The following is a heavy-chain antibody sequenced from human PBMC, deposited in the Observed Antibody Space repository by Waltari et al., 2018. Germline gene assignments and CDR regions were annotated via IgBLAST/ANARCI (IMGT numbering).Heavy chain of an antibody. CDR2: IYSGGSST. V-gene: IGHV3-23*03. J-gene: IGHJ6*03. CDR1: GFTFSSYA. Sequence: EVQLLESGGGLVQPGGSLRLSCAASGFTFSSYAMSWVRQAPGKGLEWVSVIYSGGSSTYYADSVKGRFTISRDNSKNTLYLQMNSLRAEDTAVYYCAKVSTVTTFYYYYMDVWGKGTTVTVSS. D-gene: IGHD4-17*01. CDR3: AKVSTVTTFYYYYMDV.